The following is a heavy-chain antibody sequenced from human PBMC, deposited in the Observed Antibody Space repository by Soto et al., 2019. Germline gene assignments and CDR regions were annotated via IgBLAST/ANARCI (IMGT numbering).Heavy chain of an antibody. CDR3: LRIRIYCGGECYPDFDF. CDR1: GFTFNTYG. Sequence: PGGSLRLSCAASGFTFNTYGMTWVRQAPGKGLEWVSTVSGSGGGTYYADSVKGRFTISRVNSKNTMYLQMSNLRAEDTAVYFCLRIRIYCGGECYPDFDFWGQGTPVTVSS. V-gene: IGHV3-23*01. CDR2: VSGSGGGT. J-gene: IGHJ4*02. D-gene: IGHD2-21*01.